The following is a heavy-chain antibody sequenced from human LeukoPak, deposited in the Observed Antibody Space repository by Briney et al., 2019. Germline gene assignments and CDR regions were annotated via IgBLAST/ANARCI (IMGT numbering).Heavy chain of an antibody. CDR2: VNSDGSRT. V-gene: IGHV3-74*01. CDR1: GFTFSSYW. Sequence: PGGSLRLACAASGFTFSSYWMHWVRQGPGKGLVWVSRVNSDGSRTSYADSVKGRFTISRDNAKNTLSLQMNSLRAEDTAVYYCARDQCSGPNCQVAHDYWGRGTLVTVSS. CDR3: ARDQCSGPNCQVAHDY. J-gene: IGHJ4*02. D-gene: IGHD2-15*01.